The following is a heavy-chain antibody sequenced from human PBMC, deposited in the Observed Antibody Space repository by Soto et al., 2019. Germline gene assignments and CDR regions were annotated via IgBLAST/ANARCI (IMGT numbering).Heavy chain of an antibody. CDR3: ARDNGYSYGYNLDH. D-gene: IGHD5-18*01. CDR2: IYYSGST. V-gene: IGHV4-59*01. J-gene: IGHJ4*02. Sequence: WIRQPPGKGLEWIGYIYYSGSTNYNPSLKSRVTISVDTSKNQFSLKLTSVTAADTAVYYCARDNGYSYGYNLDHWGQGTLVTVSS.